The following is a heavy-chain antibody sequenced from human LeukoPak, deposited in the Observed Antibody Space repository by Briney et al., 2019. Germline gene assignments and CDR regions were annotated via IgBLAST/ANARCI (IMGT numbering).Heavy chain of an antibody. CDR1: GGSFSGYY. J-gene: IGHJ6*03. V-gene: IGHV4-34*01. CDR2: INLTGRT. D-gene: IGHD3-3*01. Sequence: SETLSLTCAVYGGSFSGYYWSWIRQPPGKALEWIGEINLTGRTNYNPSLKSRVTISLDTSKHQFSLKLNSVTAADTAVYYCARGGGGVIITSYYYYLDVWAKGTTVTVSS. CDR3: ARGGGGVIITSYYYYLDV.